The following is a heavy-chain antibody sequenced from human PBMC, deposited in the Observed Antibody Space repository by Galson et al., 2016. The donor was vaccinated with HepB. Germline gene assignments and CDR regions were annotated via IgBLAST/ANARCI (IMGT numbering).Heavy chain of an antibody. CDR1: GDSVSSNSAA. CDR3: ARDLGGAYGTGRSLDY. V-gene: IGHV6-1*01. Sequence: CAISGDSVSSNSAAWNWIRQSPSRGLEWLGRTYYRSKWYYDYAVPVKSRITINPETSKNQFSLHLNSVTPEDTAVYYCARDLGGAYGTGRSLDYWGQGTLVTVSS. D-gene: IGHD1-1*01. CDR2: TYYRSKWYY. J-gene: IGHJ4*02.